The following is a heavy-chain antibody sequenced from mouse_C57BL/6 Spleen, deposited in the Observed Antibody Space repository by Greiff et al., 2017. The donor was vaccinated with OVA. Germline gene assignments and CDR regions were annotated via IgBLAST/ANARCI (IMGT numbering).Heavy chain of an antibody. V-gene: IGHV1-22*01. CDR1: GYTFTDYN. CDR3: AREKGFITTGVGGY. J-gene: IGHJ2*01. Sequence: EVQLQQSGPELVKPGASVKMSCKASGYTFTDYNMHWVKQSHGKSLEWIGYINPNNGGTSYNQKFKGKATLTVNKSSSTAYMELRSLTSEYSAVYYCAREKGFITTGVGGYWGQGTTLTVSS. CDR2: INPNNGGT. D-gene: IGHD1-1*01.